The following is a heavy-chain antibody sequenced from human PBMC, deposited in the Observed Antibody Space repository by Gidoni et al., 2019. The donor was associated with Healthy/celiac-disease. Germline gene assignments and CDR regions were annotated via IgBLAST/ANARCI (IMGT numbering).Heavy chain of an antibody. CDR2: ISSSSSYI. V-gene: IGHV3-21*01. J-gene: IGHJ4*02. Sequence: EVQLVESGGGLVKPGGSLRLSCAASGFTFRSYSMNWVRQAPGKGLEWVSSISSSSSYIYYADSVKGRFTISRDNAKNSLYLQMNSLRAEDTAVYYCARPLCGGDCYSQCGYWGQGTLVTVSS. CDR3: ARPLCGGDCYSQCGY. CDR1: GFTFRSYS. D-gene: IGHD2-21*02.